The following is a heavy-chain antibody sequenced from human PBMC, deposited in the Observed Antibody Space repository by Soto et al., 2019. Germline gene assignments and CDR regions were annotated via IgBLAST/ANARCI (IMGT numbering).Heavy chain of an antibody. D-gene: IGHD6-6*01. CDR3: ARGTGIAARPVDFDY. J-gene: IGHJ4*02. Sequence: LSLTCTVSSGSISSGGYYWSWIRQHPGKGLEWIGYIYHSGSTYYNPSLKSRVTISVDTSKNQFSLKVSSVTAADTAVYYCARGTGIAARPVDFDYWGQGTLVTVSS. V-gene: IGHV4-31*03. CDR2: IYHSGST. CDR1: SGSISSGGYY.